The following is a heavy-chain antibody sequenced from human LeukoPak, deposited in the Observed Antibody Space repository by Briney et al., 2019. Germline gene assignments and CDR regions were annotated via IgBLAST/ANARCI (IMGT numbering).Heavy chain of an antibody. J-gene: IGHJ6*02. V-gene: IGHV1-69*13. Sequence: SVKVSCKASGGTFSSYAISWVRQAPGQGLEWMGGIIPIFGTANYAQKFQGRVTITADESTSTAYMELSSLRSEDTAVYYCAREKCGGSCYYYYYGMDVWGQGTTVTVSS. CDR3: AREKCGGSCYYYYYGMDV. D-gene: IGHD2-15*01. CDR1: GGTFSSYA. CDR2: IIPIFGTA.